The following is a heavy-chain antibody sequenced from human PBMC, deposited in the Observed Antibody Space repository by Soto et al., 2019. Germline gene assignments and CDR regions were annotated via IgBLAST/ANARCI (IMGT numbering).Heavy chain of an antibody. Sequence: QVQLVKSGAEVKKPGASVKVSCKASGYTFTNYDINWVRQATGQGLEWMGWMNPNSGNTGYAQKFQGRVTMTRNTSISTAYMELSSLRSEDTAVYYCARGYDSSGYHDYWGQGTLVTVSS. D-gene: IGHD3-22*01. V-gene: IGHV1-8*01. CDR1: GYTFTNYD. J-gene: IGHJ4*02. CDR2: MNPNSGNT. CDR3: ARGYDSSGYHDY.